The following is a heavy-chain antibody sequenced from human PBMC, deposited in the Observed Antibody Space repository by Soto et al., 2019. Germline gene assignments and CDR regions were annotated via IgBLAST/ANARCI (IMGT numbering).Heavy chain of an antibody. V-gene: IGHV3-49*03. J-gene: IGHJ6*02. CDR2: IRSKAYGGTT. CDR3: TRDAPTGHYYYGMDV. D-gene: IGHD4-17*01. Sequence: PGVSLRLSFTASGFTFGDDAMSWFRQAPGKGLEWVGFIRSKAYGGTTEYAASVKGRFTISRDDSKSIAYLQMNSLKTEDTAVYYCTRDAPTGHYYYGMDVWGQGTTVTVSS. CDR1: GFTFGDDA.